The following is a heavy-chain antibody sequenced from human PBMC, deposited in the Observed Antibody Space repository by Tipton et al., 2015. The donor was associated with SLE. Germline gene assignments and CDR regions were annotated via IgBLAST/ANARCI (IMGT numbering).Heavy chain of an antibody. J-gene: IGHJ5*02. CDR1: GGSISSGSYY. Sequence: TLSLTCTVSGGSISSGSYYWSWIRQPAGKGLEWIGYIYYSGSTNYNPSLKSRVTISVDTSKNQFSLKLSSVTAADTAVYYCASKSYTWFATWGQGTLVTVSS. CDR2: IYYSGST. CDR3: ASKSYTWFAT. V-gene: IGHV4-61*10.